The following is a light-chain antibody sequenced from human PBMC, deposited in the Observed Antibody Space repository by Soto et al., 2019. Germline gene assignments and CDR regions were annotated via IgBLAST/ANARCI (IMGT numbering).Light chain of an antibody. J-gene: IGKJ2*01. V-gene: IGKV4-1*01. CDR3: QQYYSPPVT. CDR1: QSVLYSSNNKNY. Sequence: DIVMTQSPDSLAVSLGERATINCKSSQSVLYSSNNKNYLAWYQQKPGQPPKLLIYWASTRESGVPDRFSSSGSGTDFTLTISSLQAEDVAVYYCQQYYSPPVTFGQGTKLEIK. CDR2: WAS.